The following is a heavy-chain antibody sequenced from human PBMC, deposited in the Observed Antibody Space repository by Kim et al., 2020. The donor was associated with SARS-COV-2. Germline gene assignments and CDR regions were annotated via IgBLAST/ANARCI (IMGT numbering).Heavy chain of an antibody. D-gene: IGHD3-9*01. CDR1: GGSISSYY. J-gene: IGHJ2*01. CDR3: ARVRIYDILTGYRSHQNWYFDL. Sequence: SETLSLTCTVSGGSISSYYWSWIRQPPGKGLEWIGYIYYSGSTNYNPSLKSRVTISVDTSKNQFSLKLSSVTAADTAVYYCARVRIYDILTGYRSHQNWYFDLWGRGTLVTVSS. V-gene: IGHV4-59*01. CDR2: IYYSGST.